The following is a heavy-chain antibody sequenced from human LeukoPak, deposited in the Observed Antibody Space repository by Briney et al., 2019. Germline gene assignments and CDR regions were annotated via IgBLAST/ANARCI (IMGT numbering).Heavy chain of an antibody. CDR3: ARSNQADDY. V-gene: IGHV3-74*01. D-gene: IGHD1-14*01. CDR1: GFTFSSYW. CDR2: INPGGSSI. J-gene: IGHJ4*02. Sequence: GRSLRLSCAASGFTFSSYWMHWVRQVPGKGLVWVARINPGGSSITYADSVKGRFTITRDNAKNTLYLQMDSLRAEDTGVYYCARSNQADDYWGQGTLVTVSS.